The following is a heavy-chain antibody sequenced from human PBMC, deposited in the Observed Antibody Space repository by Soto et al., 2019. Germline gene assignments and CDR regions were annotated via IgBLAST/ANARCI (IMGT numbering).Heavy chain of an antibody. D-gene: IGHD4-17*01. CDR1: GFTFSSYD. J-gene: IGHJ6*02. CDR2: IGTAGDT. CDR3: ARRMTTVTTRSYYYYYGMDV. Sequence: EVQLVESGGGLVQPGGSLRLSCAASGFTFSSYDMHWVRQATGKGLEWVSAIGTAGDTYYPGSVKGRFTISRENAKNSLYLQMNSLRAEDTAVYYCARRMTTVTTRSYYYYYGMDVWGQGTTVTVSS. V-gene: IGHV3-13*01.